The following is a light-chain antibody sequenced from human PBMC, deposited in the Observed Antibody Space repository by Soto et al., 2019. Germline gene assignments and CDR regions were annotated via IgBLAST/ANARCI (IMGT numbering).Light chain of an antibody. CDR3: SSYASSNTYV. V-gene: IGLV2-14*01. Sequence: QSALTQPASVSGSPGQSITISCTGTSSDVGAYNYVSWYQQHPGKAPKLMIYEVSNRPSGVSDRFSGSKSGNTASLTISGLQAEDEADYYCSSYASSNTYVFGTVTKLTVL. CDR2: EVS. CDR1: SSDVGAYNY. J-gene: IGLJ1*01.